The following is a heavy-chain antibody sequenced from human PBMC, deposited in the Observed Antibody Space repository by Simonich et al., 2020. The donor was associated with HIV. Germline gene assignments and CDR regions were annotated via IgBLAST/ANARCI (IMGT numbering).Heavy chain of an antibody. CDR1: GFTFSSYA. V-gene: IGHV3-30*07. CDR2: ISYDGSNK. J-gene: IGHJ4*02. CDR3: ASGGSISSVWADDY. D-gene: IGHD3-16*01. Sequence: QVQLVESGGGVVQPGRSLRLSCAASGFTFSSYAMHWVRQAPGKGLEWVAVISYDGSNKYYADSGKGRFTISRDNSKHTLYLQMNSLRAEDTAVYYCASGGSISSVWADDYWGQGTLVTVSS.